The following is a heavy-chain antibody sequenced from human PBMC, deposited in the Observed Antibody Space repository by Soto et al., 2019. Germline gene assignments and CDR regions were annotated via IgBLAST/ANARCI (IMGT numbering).Heavy chain of an antibody. J-gene: IGHJ4*02. CDR2: IRGSADSA. CDR3: AKDSYSSSFVSDY. Sequence: GGSLRLSCAASGFTFSSYGMSWVRQAPRKGLEWVSTIRGSADSANYADSVKGRFTISRDNSKNMLYLKMNSLRAEDTAVYYCAKDSYSSSFVSDYWGQGTLVTVSS. D-gene: IGHD6-6*01. CDR1: GFTFSSYG. V-gene: IGHV3-23*01.